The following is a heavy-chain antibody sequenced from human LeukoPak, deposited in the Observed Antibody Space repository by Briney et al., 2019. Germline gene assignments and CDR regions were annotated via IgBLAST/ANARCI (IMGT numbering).Heavy chain of an antibody. J-gene: IGHJ4*02. CDR2: INPSGGST. CDR3: ARARSSIAVPDY. CDR1: GYTFTSYY. V-gene: IGHV1-46*01. Sequence: ASVKVSCKASGYTFTSYYMHWVRQAPGQGFEWMGIINPSGGSTSYAQKFQGRVTMTRDTSTSTVYMELSSLRSEDTAVYYCARARSSIAVPDYWGQGTLVTVSS. D-gene: IGHD6-6*01.